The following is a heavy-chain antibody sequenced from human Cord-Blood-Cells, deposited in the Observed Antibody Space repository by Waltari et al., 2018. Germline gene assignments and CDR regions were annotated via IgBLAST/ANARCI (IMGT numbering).Heavy chain of an antibody. CDR3: ARGPYSSSCLDY. D-gene: IGHD6-13*01. J-gene: IGHJ4*02. V-gene: IGHV1-2*02. CDR2: INPNRVGT. Sequence: QVQLVQSGAEVKKPGASVKVSCKASGNPFTGYYMHWMRQAPGQGLEWMGWINPNRVGTNYAQKFQGRVTMTRDTSISTAYMGLSRLRSDDTAVYYCARGPYSSSCLDYWGQGTLVTVSS. CDR1: GNPFTGYY.